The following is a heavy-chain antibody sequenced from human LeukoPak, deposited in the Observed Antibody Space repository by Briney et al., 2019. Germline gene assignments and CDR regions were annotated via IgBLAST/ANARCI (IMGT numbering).Heavy chain of an antibody. D-gene: IGHD6-6*01. Sequence: SVKVSCKASGGTFSSYAISWVRQAPGQGLEWMRGIIPIFGTANYAQKFQGRVTITTDESTSTAYMELSSLRSEDTAVYYCARAGIAARLTYYYYYYMDVWGKGTTVTVSS. CDR3: ARAGIAARLTYYYYYYMDV. V-gene: IGHV1-69*05. CDR1: GGTFSSYA. J-gene: IGHJ6*03. CDR2: IIPIFGTA.